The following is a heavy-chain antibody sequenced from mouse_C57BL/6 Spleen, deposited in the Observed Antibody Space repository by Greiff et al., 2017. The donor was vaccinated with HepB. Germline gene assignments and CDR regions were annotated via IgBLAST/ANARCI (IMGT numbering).Heavy chain of an antibody. J-gene: IGHJ4*01. CDR2: IDPSDSYT. Sequence: QVQLQQSGAELVMPGASVKLSCKASGYTFTSYWMHWVKQRPGQGLEWIGEIDPSDSYTNYNQKFKGKSTLTVDKSSSTAYMQLSSLTSEDSAVYYCARLGMDYWGQGTSVTVSS. V-gene: IGHV1-69*01. CDR3: ARLGMDY. CDR1: GYTFTSYW.